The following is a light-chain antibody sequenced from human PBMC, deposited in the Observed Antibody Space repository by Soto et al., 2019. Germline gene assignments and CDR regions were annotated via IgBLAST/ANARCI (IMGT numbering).Light chain of an antibody. Sequence: EIVLTQSPGTMSLSPGERATLSCRASQSVASSYLAWYQQKPGQAPRLLIHGTSSRATGIPDRFSGSWSGTDFTLTISRLEPEDFAVYYCQCGSSLWTFGQGNKVESK. CDR2: GTS. V-gene: IGKV3-20*01. J-gene: IGKJ1*01. CDR1: QSVASSY. CDR3: QCGSSLWT.